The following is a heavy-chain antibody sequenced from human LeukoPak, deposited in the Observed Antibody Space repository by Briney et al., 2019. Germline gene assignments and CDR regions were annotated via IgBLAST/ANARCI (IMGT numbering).Heavy chain of an antibody. Sequence: PGQSLRLSCAASGFTFSSYSMNWVRQAPGKGLEWVSSISSSSSYINFADSVKGRFTFSRDHAKTSPSLQLNSLRPEATAVYYFARYPSFPGPLYYYYIDVWGEGTTGTVSS. J-gene: IGHJ6*03. V-gene: IGHV3-21*01. CDR1: GFTFSSYS. CDR2: ISSSSSYI. CDR3: ARYPSFPGPLYYYYIDV.